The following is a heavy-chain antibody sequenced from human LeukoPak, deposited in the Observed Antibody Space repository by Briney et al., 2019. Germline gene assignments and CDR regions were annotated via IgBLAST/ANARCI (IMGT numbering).Heavy chain of an antibody. J-gene: IGHJ4*02. V-gene: IGHV3-7*01. CDR1: GLNFRRYN. Sequence: GESLKISCITSGLNFRRYNMAWVRQAPGKGLEWLATFAWDESAIEYADSVRGRFTISRDNAKNSVHLQMTGLRAEDTAVYSCVTEFWYRFDYWGQGLLVTVSS. CDR2: FAWDESAI. CDR3: VTEFWYRFDY. D-gene: IGHD3-3*01.